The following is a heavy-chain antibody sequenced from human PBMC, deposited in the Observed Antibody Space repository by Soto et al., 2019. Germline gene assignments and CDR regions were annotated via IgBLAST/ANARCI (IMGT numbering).Heavy chain of an antibody. CDR3: ARGYYDSNGQSNTFDI. J-gene: IGHJ3*02. D-gene: IGHD3-22*01. CDR2: VYYTGST. V-gene: IGHV4-59*01. CDR1: GASMGSSY. Sequence: SETLSLTCTVSGASMGSSYLSWIRQSPGKGLEWIGYVYYTGSTKYNPSLKSRATISTDTSKNQLSLKVTSVTAADTAVYYCARGYYDSNGQSNTFDIWGQGTMVTV.